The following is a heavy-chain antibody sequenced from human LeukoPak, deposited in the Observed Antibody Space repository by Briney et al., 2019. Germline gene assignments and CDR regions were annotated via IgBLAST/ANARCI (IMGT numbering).Heavy chain of an antibody. CDR2: IYYSGST. D-gene: IGHD3/OR15-3a*01. J-gene: IGHJ3*02. CDR1: GGSISSYY. V-gene: IGHV4-59*01. CDR3: AREGLWTNGAFDI. Sequence: SETLSLTCTVSGGSISSYYWSWIRQPPGKGLEWIGYIYYSGSTNYNPSLKSRVTISVDTSKNQFSLKLSSVTAADTAVYYCAREGLWTNGAFDIWGQGTMVTVSS.